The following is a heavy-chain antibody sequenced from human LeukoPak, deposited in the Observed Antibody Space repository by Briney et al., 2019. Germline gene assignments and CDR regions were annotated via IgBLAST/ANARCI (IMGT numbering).Heavy chain of an antibody. Sequence: GESLRISCKGSGYSFTSYWISWVRQMPGKGLEWIGRIDPSDSYTNYSPSFQGHVTISADKSISTAYLQWGSLKASDTAMYYCARPTSNYGSGSYYSFDVWGQGTTATVSS. V-gene: IGHV5-10-1*01. J-gene: IGHJ6*02. D-gene: IGHD3-10*01. CDR3: ARPTSNYGSGSYYSFDV. CDR1: GYSFTSYW. CDR2: IDPSDSYT.